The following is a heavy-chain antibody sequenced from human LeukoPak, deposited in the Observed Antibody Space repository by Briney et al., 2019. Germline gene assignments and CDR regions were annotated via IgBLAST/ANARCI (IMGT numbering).Heavy chain of an antibody. V-gene: IGHV1-18*04. J-gene: IGHJ4*02. CDR1: GYTFTSYG. CDR3: ARDYDILTGASKLDY. Sequence: ASVKVSCKASGYTFTSYGISWVRQAPGQGLEWMGWISAYNGNTNYAQKLQGRVTMTTDTSTSTAYMELRSLGSDDTAVYYCARDYDILTGASKLDYWGQGTLVTISS. D-gene: IGHD3-9*01. CDR2: ISAYNGNT.